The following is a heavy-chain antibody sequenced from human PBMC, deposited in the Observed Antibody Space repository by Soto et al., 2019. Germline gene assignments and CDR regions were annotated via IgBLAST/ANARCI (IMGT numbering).Heavy chain of an antibody. J-gene: IGHJ4*02. Sequence: SETLSLTCTVSGASISSSYWSWIRQSPERGLEWIAYVYHTGATNYKPSLKSRVTISLDTSKGQFSLNLTSLTTADTAVYFCARGGNRYSNVASGVGGFDYWGQGSLVTVSS. V-gene: IGHV4-59*01. CDR2: VYHTGAT. CDR3: ARGGNRYSNVASGVGGFDY. CDR1: GASISSSY. D-gene: IGHD5-12*01.